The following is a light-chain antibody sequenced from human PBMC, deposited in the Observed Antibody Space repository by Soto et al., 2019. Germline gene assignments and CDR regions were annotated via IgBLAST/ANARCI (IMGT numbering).Light chain of an antibody. CDR3: QQRSNWRT. J-gene: IGKJ1*01. CDR1: QSVSSY. V-gene: IGKV3-11*01. Sequence: EIVLTQSPATLSLSPGERATLSCRASQSVSSYLAWYQQQPGLAPRLLIYDASNRATGIPARFSGSGSGTDFTLTISSLEPEDFAVYYCQQRSNWRTFGQGTKVDI. CDR2: DAS.